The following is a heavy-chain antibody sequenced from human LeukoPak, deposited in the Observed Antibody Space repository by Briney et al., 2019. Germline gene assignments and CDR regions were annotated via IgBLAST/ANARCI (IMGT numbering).Heavy chain of an antibody. Sequence: GGSLRLSCAASGSTFSSYGMHWVRQAPGKGLEWVAVISYDGSNKYYADSVKGRFTISRDNSKSTLYLQMNSLRAEDTAVYYCAKDRYSSSSSSYYYYGMDVWGQGTTVTVSS. CDR3: AKDRYSSSSSSYYYYGMDV. J-gene: IGHJ6*02. CDR1: GSTFSSYG. D-gene: IGHD6-6*01. V-gene: IGHV3-30*18. CDR2: ISYDGSNK.